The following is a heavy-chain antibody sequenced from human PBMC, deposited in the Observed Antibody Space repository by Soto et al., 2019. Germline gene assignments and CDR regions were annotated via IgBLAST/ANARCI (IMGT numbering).Heavy chain of an antibody. J-gene: IGHJ6*02. CDR3: AEGLILVVGSLAYYGMAV. CDR2: IIPVFGLV. Sequence: QVHLLLQSGAEVKKPGSSVKVSCKASGGTPSNSAISWVRQAPGQGLEWMGGIIPVFGLVKYAQNFQGRVTIPADKSTNTPYMELSSLRPEDTAVYSCAEGLILVVGSLAYYGMAVWGQGTTVTVSS. CDR1: GGTPSNSA. D-gene: IGHD2-15*01. V-gene: IGHV1-69*17.